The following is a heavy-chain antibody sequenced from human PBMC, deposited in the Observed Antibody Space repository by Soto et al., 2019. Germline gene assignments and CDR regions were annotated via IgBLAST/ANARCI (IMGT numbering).Heavy chain of an antibody. Sequence: PGESLKLSCMGSGYTVSPWHNFTSYWIAWVRQMPGEGLEWMGIIYPGDSDTRYSPSFQGQVTISADKSINTAYLQWSSLKASDTAMYYCARHVSAVGATQSAFDVWGQGTMVTVSS. D-gene: IGHD1-26*01. J-gene: IGHJ3*01. V-gene: IGHV5-51*01. CDR1: GYTVSPWHNFTSYW. CDR3: ARHVSAVGATQSAFDV. CDR2: IYPGDSDT.